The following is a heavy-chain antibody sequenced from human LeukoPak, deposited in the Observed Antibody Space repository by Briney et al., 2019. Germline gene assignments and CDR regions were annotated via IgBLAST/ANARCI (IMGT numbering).Heavy chain of an antibody. D-gene: IGHD2-2*02. J-gene: IGHJ3*02. V-gene: IGHV3-49*03. CDR3: TRVVVVPAAIQRASDI. CDR2: IRSKAYGGTT. CDR1: GFTFGDYA. Sequence: GGCLRLSCTASGFTFGDYAMSWFRQAPGKGLEWVGFIRSKAYGGTTEYAASVKGRFTISRDDSKSIAYLQMNSLKTEDTAVYYCTRVVVVPAAIQRASDIWGQGTMVTASS.